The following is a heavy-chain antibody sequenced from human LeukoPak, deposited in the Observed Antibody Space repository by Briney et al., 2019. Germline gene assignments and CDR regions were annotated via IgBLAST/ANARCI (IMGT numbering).Heavy chain of an antibody. CDR2: INSDGSDT. D-gene: IGHD6-13*01. J-gene: IGHJ4*02. CDR1: GFTFSTYW. Sequence: PGGSLRLSCATSGFTFSTYWMHWVRHAPGKGLVWVSRINSDGSDTAYAASVKGRFTISRDNAKNTLDLQMNSLRAEDTAMYYCARGFSQGQQLTLGYWGQGTLVTVSS. V-gene: IGHV3-74*01. CDR3: ARGFSQGQQLTLGY.